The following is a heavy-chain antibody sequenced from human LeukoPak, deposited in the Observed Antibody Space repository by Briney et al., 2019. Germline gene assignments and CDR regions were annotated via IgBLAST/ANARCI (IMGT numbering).Heavy chain of an antibody. CDR2: IYYSGST. Sequence: PSETLSLTCTASGGSIRSYYWSWIRQPPGKGLEWIGYIYYSGSTNYNPSLKSRVTLSVDTSKSQFSLKLSSVTSADTAVYYCARVLASGYWFDPWGQGTLVTVSS. CDR3: ARVLASGYWFDP. D-gene: IGHD5-12*01. V-gene: IGHV4-59*01. CDR1: GGSIRSYY. J-gene: IGHJ5*02.